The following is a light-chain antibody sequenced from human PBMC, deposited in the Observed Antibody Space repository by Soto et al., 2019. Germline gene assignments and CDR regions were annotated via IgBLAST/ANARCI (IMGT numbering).Light chain of an antibody. J-gene: IGLJ3*02. Sequence: QSALTQPASVSGSPGQWITISCTGTSSDVGAYNYVSWYQQHPGKAPKLMIYDVTNRPSGVSNRFSGSKSGNTASLTISGLQAEDEADYYCSSFTSGSTWVFGGGTKLTVL. V-gene: IGLV2-14*01. CDR3: SSFTSGSTWV. CDR1: SSDVGAYNY. CDR2: DVT.